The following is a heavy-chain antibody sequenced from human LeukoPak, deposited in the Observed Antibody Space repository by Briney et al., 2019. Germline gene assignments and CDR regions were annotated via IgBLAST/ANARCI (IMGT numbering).Heavy chain of an antibody. CDR3: ARNCIGDCSGRAYDF. J-gene: IGHJ4*02. Sequence: GGSLRLSCAASGFTFSSYWMHWVRQAPGKGLVWVSRINSDGFSTNYADSVEGRFTISRDNAKSTLYLQMDDLRAEDTAIYYCARNCIGDCSGRAYDFWGQGTLVTVSS. V-gene: IGHV3-74*01. CDR2: INSDGFST. D-gene: IGHD2-21*02. CDR1: GFTFSSYW.